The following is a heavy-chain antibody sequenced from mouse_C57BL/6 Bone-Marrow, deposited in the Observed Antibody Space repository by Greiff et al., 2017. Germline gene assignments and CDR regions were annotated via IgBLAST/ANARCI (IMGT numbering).Heavy chain of an antibody. Sequence: EVQLQQSGPELVKPGASVKLSCKASGYSFTDYNMNWVKQSNGKSLEWIGVINPNYGTTSYNQKFKGKATLTVDQSSSTAYMPLNSLKSENSAVYYCAIYDYEIAMGYWGQGTSVTVAT. CDR3: AIYDYEIAMGY. CDR1: GYSFTDYN. D-gene: IGHD2-4*01. CDR2: INPNYGTT. V-gene: IGHV1-39*01. J-gene: IGHJ4*01.